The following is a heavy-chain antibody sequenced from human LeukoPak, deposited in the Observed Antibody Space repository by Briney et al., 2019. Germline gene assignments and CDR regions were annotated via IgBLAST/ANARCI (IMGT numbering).Heavy chain of an antibody. J-gene: IGHJ4*02. CDR2: INPSGGST. Sequence: ASVKVSCKVSGYTLTELSMHWVRQAPGQGLEWMGIINPSGGSTIYAQKFQGRVTMTRDTSTSTIYMELSSLRSEDTAVYYCARRNSHIGSYRPSYYFDYWGQGTLVTVSS. D-gene: IGHD1-26*01. CDR1: GYTLTELS. V-gene: IGHV1-46*01. CDR3: ARRNSHIGSYRPSYYFDY.